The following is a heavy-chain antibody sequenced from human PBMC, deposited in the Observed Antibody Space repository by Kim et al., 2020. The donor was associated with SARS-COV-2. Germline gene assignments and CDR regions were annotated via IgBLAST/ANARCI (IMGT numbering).Heavy chain of an antibody. CDR1: GYSFTSYW. CDR2: IYPGDSDT. Sequence: GESLKISCKGSGYSFTSYWIGWVRQMPGKGLEWMGIIYPGDSDTRYSPSFQGQVTISADKSISTAYLQWSSLKASDTAMYYCARAGLYSGSYQRSSFYFDYWGQGTLVTVSS. V-gene: IGHV5-51*01. J-gene: IGHJ4*02. D-gene: IGHD1-26*01. CDR3: ARAGLYSGSYQRSSFYFDY.